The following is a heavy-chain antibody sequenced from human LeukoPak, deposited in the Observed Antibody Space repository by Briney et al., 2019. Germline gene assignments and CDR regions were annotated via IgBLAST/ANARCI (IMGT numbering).Heavy chain of an antibody. CDR1: GGTFSSYA. Sequence: ASVKVSCKASGGTFSSYAISWVRQAPGQGLEWMGWISAYNGNTNHAQKLQGRVTMTTDTSTSTAYMELRSLRSDDTAVYYCARDWEIYSSRPFDCWGQGTLVTVSS. CDR2: ISAYNGNT. J-gene: IGHJ4*02. D-gene: IGHD6-13*01. CDR3: ARDWEIYSSRPFDC. V-gene: IGHV1-18*01.